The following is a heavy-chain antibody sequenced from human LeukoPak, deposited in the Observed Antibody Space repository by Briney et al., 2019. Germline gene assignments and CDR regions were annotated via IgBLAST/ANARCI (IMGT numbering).Heavy chain of an antibody. CDR2: IYQRGNN. Sequence: PETLSLTCAVSGGSISSNNSWSWVRQPPGKGLEWIGEIYQRGNNNYNPSLKSADTLSVDTSRNKFSLKLSTVSAADTAVCYSSRDVGARLPGGWGQGILVTASS. V-gene: IGHV4-4*03. D-gene: IGHD6-6*01. CDR3: SRDVGARLPGG. J-gene: IGHJ4*02. CDR1: GGSISSNNS.